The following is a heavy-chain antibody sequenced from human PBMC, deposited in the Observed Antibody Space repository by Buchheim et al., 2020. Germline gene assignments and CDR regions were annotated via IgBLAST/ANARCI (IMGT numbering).Heavy chain of an antibody. V-gene: IGHV3-30*02. D-gene: IGHD3-10*01. CDR2: IRYDGSNK. J-gene: IGHJ4*02. Sequence: QVQLVESGGGVVQPGRSLRLSCAASGFTFSSYGMHWVRQAPGKGLEWVAFIRYDGSNKYYADSVKGRFTISRDNSKNTLYLQMNSRRAEDTAVYYCAKDKWYGVDYWGQGTL. CDR3: AKDKWYGVDY. CDR1: GFTFSSYG.